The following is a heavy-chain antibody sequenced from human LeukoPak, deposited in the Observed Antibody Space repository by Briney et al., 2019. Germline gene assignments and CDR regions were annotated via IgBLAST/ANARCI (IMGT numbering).Heavy chain of an antibody. CDR1: GASLSSSGSY. D-gene: IGHD1-7*01. V-gene: IGHV4-31*03. CDR3: ARERSVGLGTSYYHYGVDV. CDR2: IDYTGSI. Sequence: SETLSLTCTVSGASLSSSGSYWTWIRQHPGKGLEWIAYIDYTGSIYYNPSLKSRVTMSVDTSKNQFSLKLNSVTAADPAVYYCARERSVGLGTSYYHYGVDVWGQGTSVTVSS. J-gene: IGHJ6*02.